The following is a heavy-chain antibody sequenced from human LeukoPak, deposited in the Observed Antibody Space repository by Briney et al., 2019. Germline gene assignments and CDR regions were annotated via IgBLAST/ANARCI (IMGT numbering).Heavy chain of an antibody. Sequence: SETLSLTCTISDDSISSNRYFWSWIRQPPGKGLEWIGEINHSGSTNYNPSLKSRVTISVDTSKNQFSLKLSSVTAADTAVYYCASGGYYDSSGYRPNDYWGQGTLVTVSS. CDR1: DDSISSNRYF. V-gene: IGHV4-39*07. CDR3: ASGGYYDSSGYRPNDY. CDR2: INHSGST. D-gene: IGHD3-22*01. J-gene: IGHJ4*02.